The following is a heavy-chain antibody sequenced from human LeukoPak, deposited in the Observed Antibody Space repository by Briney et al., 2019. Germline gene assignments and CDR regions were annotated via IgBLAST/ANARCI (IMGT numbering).Heavy chain of an antibody. D-gene: IGHD1-1*01. V-gene: IGHV4-34*01. J-gene: IGHJ6*03. CDR2: INHSGST. CDR3: ARGSQKRHYMDV. Sequence: PSETLSLTCAVYGGSFSGYYWSWIRHPPGKGLEWIGEINHSGSTNYSPSLKSRVTISVDTSKNQFSLKLSSVTAADTAVYYCARGSQKRHYMDVWGKGTTVTVSS. CDR1: GGSFSGYY.